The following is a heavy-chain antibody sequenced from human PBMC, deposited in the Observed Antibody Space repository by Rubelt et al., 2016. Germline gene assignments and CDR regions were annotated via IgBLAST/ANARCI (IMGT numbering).Heavy chain of an antibody. Sequence: QVQLQESGPGLVKPSETLSLTCTVSGYSITSGYYWAWIRQRPGKGLEWIESLWHSGNTYYNPSLKSRITMSVDTSKNEFPRQLTSGTAADTAVYYCVRERATVTTLFDYWGQGTLVTVSS. CDR2: LWHSGNT. D-gene: IGHD4-17*01. J-gene: IGHJ4*02. CDR1: GYSITSGYY. V-gene: IGHV4-38-2*02. CDR3: VRERATVTTLFDY.